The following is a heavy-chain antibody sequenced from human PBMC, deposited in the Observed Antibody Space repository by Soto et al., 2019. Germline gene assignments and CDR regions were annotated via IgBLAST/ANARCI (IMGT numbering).Heavy chain of an antibody. V-gene: IGHV3-30*18. D-gene: IGHD5-12*01. Sequence: QVQLVESGGGVVQPGRSLRLSCAASGFTFSSYGMHWVRQAPGKGLEWVAVISYDGSNKYYADSVKGRFTISRDNSKNPLYLQMNSLRAEDTAVYYCAKDQGYSGYDPFDYWGQGTLVTVSS. CDR1: GFTFSSYG. CDR3: AKDQGYSGYDPFDY. J-gene: IGHJ4*02. CDR2: ISYDGSNK.